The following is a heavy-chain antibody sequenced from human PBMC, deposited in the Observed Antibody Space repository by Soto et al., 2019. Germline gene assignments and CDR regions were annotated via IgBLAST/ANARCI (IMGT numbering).Heavy chain of an antibody. CDR3: AKLFWSGYYMGP. V-gene: IGHV3-23*01. Sequence: GGSVRLSCAASGFTFSSYAMSWVRQAPGKGLEWVSAISGSGGSTYYADSVKGRFTISRDNSKNTLYLQMNSLRAEDTAVYYCAKLFWSGYYMGPWGQGTLVTVSS. D-gene: IGHD3-3*01. J-gene: IGHJ5*02. CDR2: ISGSGGST. CDR1: GFTFSSYA.